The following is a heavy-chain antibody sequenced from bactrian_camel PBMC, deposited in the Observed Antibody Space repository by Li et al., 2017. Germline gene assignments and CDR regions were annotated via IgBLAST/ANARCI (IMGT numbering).Heavy chain of an antibody. CDR1: RYTSVLDC. Sequence: HVQLVESGGGSVQAGGSLRLTCEASSRYTSVLDCMAWFRQAPGMEREGVAAISPGTGRRWYGDSVKGRFTVSRDDNQRTIYLQMNSLEPEDTAIYHCAADQLYGTCRDVLDFPARGQGTQVTVS. CDR3: AADQLYGTCRDVLDFPA. D-gene: IGHD7*01. J-gene: IGHJ4*01. V-gene: IGHV3S63*01. CDR2: ISPGTGRR.